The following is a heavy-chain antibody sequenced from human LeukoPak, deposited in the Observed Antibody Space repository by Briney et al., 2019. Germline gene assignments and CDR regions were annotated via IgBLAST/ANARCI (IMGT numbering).Heavy chain of an antibody. Sequence: SVKVSCKASGGTFSSYAISWVRQAPGQGLEWMGRIIPILGIANYAQKFQGRVTITADKSTSTAYMELSSLRSEDTAVYYCARDLNYYGSGSYRNWFDPWGQGTLVTVSS. J-gene: IGHJ5*02. D-gene: IGHD3-10*01. CDR1: GGTFSSYA. CDR2: IIPILGIA. V-gene: IGHV1-69*04. CDR3: ARDLNYYGSGSYRNWFDP.